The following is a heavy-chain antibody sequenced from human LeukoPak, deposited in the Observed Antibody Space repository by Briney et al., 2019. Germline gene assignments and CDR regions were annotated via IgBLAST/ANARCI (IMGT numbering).Heavy chain of an antibody. CDR3: ASYYYGSGSLDY. CDR2: TYYSGST. J-gene: IGHJ4*02. D-gene: IGHD3-10*01. V-gene: IGHV4-59*11. CDR1: GGSISSHY. Sequence: SETLSLTCTVSGGSISSHYWSWIRQPPGKGLEWIGYTYYSGSTNYNPSLKSRVTISVDTSKNQFSLKLSSVTAADTAVYYCASYYYGSGSLDYWGQGTLVTVSS.